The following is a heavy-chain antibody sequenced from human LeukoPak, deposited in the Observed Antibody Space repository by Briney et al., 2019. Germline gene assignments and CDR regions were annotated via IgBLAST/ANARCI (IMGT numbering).Heavy chain of an antibody. D-gene: IGHD3-10*01. J-gene: IGHJ4*02. CDR1: GGSISSYY. CDR3: ARAHLKTYYYGSGGLQADPETYYFDY. CDR2: IYYSGST. V-gene: IGHV4-59*01. Sequence: SETLSLTCTVSGGSISSYYWSWIRQPPGKGLEWIGYIYYSGSTNYNPSLKSRVTISVDTSKNQFSLKLSSVTAADTAVYYCARAHLKTYYYGSGGLQADPETYYFDYWGQGTLVTVSS.